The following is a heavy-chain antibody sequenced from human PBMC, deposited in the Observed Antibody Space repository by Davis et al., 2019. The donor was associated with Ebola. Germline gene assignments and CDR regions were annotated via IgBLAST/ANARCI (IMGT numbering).Heavy chain of an antibody. CDR3: AKGDNSGWYGVDY. V-gene: IGHV3-23*01. Sequence: GESLKISCAASGFTFGSYDMDWVRQPPGKGLEWVSRISSSADKPYYANSVKGRFTISRENSKATLDLQMNSLRAEDTAVYYCAKGDNSGWYGVDYWGQGTLVTVSS. J-gene: IGHJ4*02. CDR1: GFTFGSYD. CDR2: ISSSADKP. D-gene: IGHD6-19*01.